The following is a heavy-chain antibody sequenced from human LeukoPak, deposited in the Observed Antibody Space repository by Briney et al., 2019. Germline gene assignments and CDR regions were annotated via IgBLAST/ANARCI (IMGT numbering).Heavy chain of an antibody. CDR2: ISSSSSYI. CDR3: ARDFAAPYCGGDCSGYHYGMDV. Sequence: GGSLRLSCAVSGFTFSSYSMNWVRQAPGKGLEWVSSISSSSSYIYYADSVKGRFTISRDNAKNSLYLQMNSLRAEDTAVYYCARDFAAPYCGGDCSGYHYGMDVWGQGTTVTVSS. J-gene: IGHJ6*02. CDR1: GFTFSSYS. D-gene: IGHD2-21*02. V-gene: IGHV3-21*01.